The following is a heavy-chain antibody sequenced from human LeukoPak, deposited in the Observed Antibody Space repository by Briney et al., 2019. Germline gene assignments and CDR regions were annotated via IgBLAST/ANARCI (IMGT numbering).Heavy chain of an antibody. D-gene: IGHD3-10*01. CDR3: ARFKRITMVRVPLDPNNWFDP. J-gene: IGHJ5*02. CDR1: GFTFSSYA. Sequence: PGGSLRLSCAASGFTFSSYAMSWVRQAPGKGLEWVSAISGSGGSTYYADSVKGRFTISRDNSKNTLYLQMNSLRAEDTAVYYCARFKRITMVRVPLDPNNWFDPWGQGTLVTVSS. V-gene: IGHV3-23*01. CDR2: ISGSGGST.